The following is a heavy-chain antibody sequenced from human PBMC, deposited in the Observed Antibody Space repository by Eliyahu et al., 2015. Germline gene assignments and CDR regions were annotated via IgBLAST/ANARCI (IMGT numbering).Heavy chain of an antibody. Sequence: QVQLQESGPGLVKPSQTLSXTCXVSGGPIXXGDYYWSWIRQPPGKGLEWIGYIYYSGSTYYNPSLKSRVTISVDTSKNQFSLKLSSVTAADTAVYYCARQGVRYDSNNWFDPWGQGTLVTVSS. V-gene: IGHV4-30-4*01. CDR1: GGPIXXGDYY. D-gene: IGHD3-22*01. J-gene: IGHJ5*02. CDR2: IYYSGST. CDR3: ARQGVRYDSNNWFDP.